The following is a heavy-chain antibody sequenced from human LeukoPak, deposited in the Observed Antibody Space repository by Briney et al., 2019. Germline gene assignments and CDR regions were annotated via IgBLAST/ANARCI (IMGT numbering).Heavy chain of an antibody. D-gene: IGHD3-22*01. CDR1: GGSISSYY. CDR2: IYASGST. CDR3: ASLIVSGGGFDY. V-gene: IGHV4-4*07. Sequence: SETLSLTCTVSGGSISSYYWSWIRQPAGKGLEWIGRIYASGSTKYNPSLKSRVTISVDTSKNQFSLKLSSVTAADTAVYYCASLIVSGGGFDYWGQGTLVTVSS. J-gene: IGHJ4*02.